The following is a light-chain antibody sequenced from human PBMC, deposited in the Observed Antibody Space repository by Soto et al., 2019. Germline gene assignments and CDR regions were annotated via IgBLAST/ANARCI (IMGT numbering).Light chain of an antibody. J-gene: IGLJ1*01. Sequence: QSALTQPPSVSGSPGQSVTISCSGSSSDVGSHKSVSWYKQAPGTSPKLIIFEVNNRPSGVPDRFSESKSGNTASLTISGLQPEDEADYYCSAYIASITSYVFGTGTKLTVL. CDR1: SSDVGSHKS. V-gene: IGLV2-18*02. CDR3: SAYIASITSYV. CDR2: EVN.